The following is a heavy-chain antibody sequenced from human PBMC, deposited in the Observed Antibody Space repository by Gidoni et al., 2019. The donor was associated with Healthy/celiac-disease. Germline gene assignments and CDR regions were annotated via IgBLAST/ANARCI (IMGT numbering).Heavy chain of an antibody. Sequence: EVQLVESGGGLVQPGGSLRLSCAASGFTFSSYEMNWFRQAPGKGLEWVSYISSSGSTIYYADSVKGRFTISRDNDKNSLYLQMNSLRAEDTAVYYCARDRGAYCSGGSCYYYYGMDVWGQGTTVTVSS. J-gene: IGHJ6*02. CDR2: ISSSGSTI. D-gene: IGHD2-15*01. CDR1: GFTFSSYE. CDR3: ARDRGAYCSGGSCYYYYGMDV. V-gene: IGHV3-48*03.